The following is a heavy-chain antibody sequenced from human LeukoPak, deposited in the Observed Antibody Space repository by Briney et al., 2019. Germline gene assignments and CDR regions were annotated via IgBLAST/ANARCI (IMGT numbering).Heavy chain of an antibody. CDR1: GGTFSSYA. J-gene: IGHJ4*02. CDR2: IIPILGIA. D-gene: IGHD1-26*01. Sequence: ASVKVSCKASGGTFSSYAISWVRQAPGQGLEWMGRIIPILGIANYAQKFQGRVTITADKSTSTAYMELSSLRSEDTAVYYCARGVGEKRPFDYWGQGTLVTVSS. V-gene: IGHV1-69*04. CDR3: ARGVGEKRPFDY.